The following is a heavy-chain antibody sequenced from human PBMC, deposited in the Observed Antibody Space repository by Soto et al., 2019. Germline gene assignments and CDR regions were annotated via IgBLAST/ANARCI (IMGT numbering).Heavy chain of an antibody. CDR1: GFTFSSYG. Sequence: QVQLVESGGGVVQPGRSLRLSCAASGFTFSSYGMHWVRQAPGKGLEWVAVIWYDGSNKYYADSVKGRFTISRDNSKNTLYLQMNSLRAEDTAVYYCAREAISWSRPPMGYYYYMDVWGKGTTVTVSS. D-gene: IGHD6-13*01. V-gene: IGHV3-33*01. CDR2: IWYDGSNK. CDR3: AREAISWSRPPMGYYYYMDV. J-gene: IGHJ6*03.